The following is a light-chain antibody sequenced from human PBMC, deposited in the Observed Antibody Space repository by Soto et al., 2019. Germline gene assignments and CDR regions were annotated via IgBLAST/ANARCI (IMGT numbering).Light chain of an antibody. CDR1: QSVSRN. CDR2: GAS. V-gene: IGKV3-15*01. J-gene: IGKJ4*01. Sequence: EIVMTQSPATLSVSPGERATLSCRASQSVSRNLAWYQQKTGQAPRLLIYGASARATGIPGRFSGSGSGTEFTLLISSLQYEDFAVYYCQQYNDWPPNLTFGGGTKVEIK. CDR3: QQYNDWPPNLT.